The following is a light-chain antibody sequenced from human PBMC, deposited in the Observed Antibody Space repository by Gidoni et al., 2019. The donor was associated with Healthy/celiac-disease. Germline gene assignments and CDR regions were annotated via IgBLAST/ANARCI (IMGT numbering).Light chain of an antibody. CDR2: AAS. Sequence: DIQMTQSPSSLSASVGDRVTITCRASQGISNYLAWYQQRPGKVPKLLIYAASTLQSGVPSRFGGSGSGTDFTLTISSLQPEDVATYYCQKYNSAPLAFTFGPGAKVEIK. V-gene: IGKV1-27*01. CDR1: QGISNY. CDR3: QKYNSAPLAFT. J-gene: IGKJ3*01.